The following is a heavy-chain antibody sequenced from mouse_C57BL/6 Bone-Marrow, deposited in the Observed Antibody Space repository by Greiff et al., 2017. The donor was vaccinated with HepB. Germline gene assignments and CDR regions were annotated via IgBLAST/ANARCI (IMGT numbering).Heavy chain of an antibody. CDR2: IDPSDSYT. J-gene: IGHJ2*01. Sequence: QVQLQQPGAELVKPGASVKLSCKASGYTFTSYWMQWVKQRPGQGLEWIGEIDPSDSYTNYNQKFKGKATLTVDTSSSTAYMQLSSLTSEDSAVYYCARKGDGNYVGYWGQGTTLTVSS. CDR3: ARKGDGNYVGY. V-gene: IGHV1-50*01. D-gene: IGHD2-1*01. CDR1: GYTFTSYW.